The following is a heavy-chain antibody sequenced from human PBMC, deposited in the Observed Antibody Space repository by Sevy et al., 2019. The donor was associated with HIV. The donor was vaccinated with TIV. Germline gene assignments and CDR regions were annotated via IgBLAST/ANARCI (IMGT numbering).Heavy chain of an antibody. J-gene: IGHJ6*03. Sequence: GGSLRLSCAASGFTFSSYGMHWVRQAPGKGLEWVAFIRYDGSNKYYADSVKGRFTISRDNSKHTLYLQMNSLRAEDTAVYYCAKVPAGGTTLYYYYYMDVWGKGTTVTVSS. V-gene: IGHV3-30*02. CDR3: AKVPAGGTTLYYYYYMDV. CDR1: GFTFSSYG. D-gene: IGHD1-7*01. CDR2: IRYDGSNK.